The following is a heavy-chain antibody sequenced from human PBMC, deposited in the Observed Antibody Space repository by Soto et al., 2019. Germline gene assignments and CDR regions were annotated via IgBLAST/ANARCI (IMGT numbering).Heavy chain of an antibody. CDR2: ISAGNGNT. V-gene: IGHV1-3*01. CDR3: ARDPNVQQPAGYFQQ. CDR1: GYTFTSYS. J-gene: IGHJ1*01. Sequence: ASVKVSCKASGYTFTSYSMHWVRQAPGQRLEWMGWISAGNGNTKYSQKFQGRVTITRDTSASTAYMELSSLRSEDTAVYYCARDPNVQQPAGYFQQWGQGTLVTVSS. D-gene: IGHD6-13*01.